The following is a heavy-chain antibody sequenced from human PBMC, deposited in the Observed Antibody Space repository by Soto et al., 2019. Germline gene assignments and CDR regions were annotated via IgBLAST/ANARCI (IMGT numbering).Heavy chain of an antibody. J-gene: IGHJ6*02. D-gene: IGHD5-18*01. V-gene: IGHV3-53*01. CDR3: ARDNVNTAMIRGQYRFYYYGMDV. CDR1: GFTIRTNY. CDR2: FYTGVTT. Sequence: PGGSLRLSCAASGFTIRTNYISWVRQAPGKGLEWVSVFYTGVTTYYADSAKGRFTISVDSSKNTLYLQMNNLRAEDTAIYYCARDNVNTAMIRGQYRFYYYGMDVWGQGTTVTVSS.